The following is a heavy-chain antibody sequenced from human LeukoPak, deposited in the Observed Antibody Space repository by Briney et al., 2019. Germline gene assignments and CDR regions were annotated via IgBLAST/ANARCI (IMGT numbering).Heavy chain of an antibody. CDR1: GFTFSSYS. CDR2: ISSSSSYI. V-gene: IGHV3-21*01. D-gene: IGHD4-17*01. J-gene: IGHJ6*02. Sequence: GGSLRPSCAASGFTFSSYSMNWVRQAPGKGLEWVSSISSSSSYIYYADSVKGRLTISRDNAKNSLYLQMNSLRAEDTAVYYCATLDGDYEIPWDYYYGMDVWGQGTTVTVSS. CDR3: ATLDGDYEIPWDYYYGMDV.